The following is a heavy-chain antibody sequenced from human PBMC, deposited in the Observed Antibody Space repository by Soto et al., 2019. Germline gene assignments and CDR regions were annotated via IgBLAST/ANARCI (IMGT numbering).Heavy chain of an antibody. D-gene: IGHD6-6*01. CDR2: IYSGGST. V-gene: IGHV3-53*01. CDR3: ARDKPSSSSGYYYYGMDV. Sequence: GSLRLSCAASGFTVSSNYMSWVRQAPGKGLEWVSVIYSGGSTYYADSVKGRFTISRDNSKNTLYLQMNSLRAEDTAVYYCARDKPSSSSGYYYYGMDVWGQGTTVTVSS. CDR1: GFTVSSNY. J-gene: IGHJ6*02.